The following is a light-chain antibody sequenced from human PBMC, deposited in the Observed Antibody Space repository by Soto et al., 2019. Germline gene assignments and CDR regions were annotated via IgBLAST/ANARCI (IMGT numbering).Light chain of an antibody. CDR2: GAS. CDR1: QSVSSN. V-gene: IGKV3-15*01. J-gene: IGKJ1*01. CDR3: QQYNNWPPWT. Sequence: EIVMTQSPATLSXSPXERATLSCRASQSVSSNLAWYQQKPGQAPRLLIYGASTRATGIPARFSGSGSGTEFTLTISSLQSEDFAVYYCQQYNNWPPWTFGQGTKVDIK.